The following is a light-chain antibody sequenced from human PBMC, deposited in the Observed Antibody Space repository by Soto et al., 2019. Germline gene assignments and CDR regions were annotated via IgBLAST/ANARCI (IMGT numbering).Light chain of an antibody. CDR2: AVS. J-gene: IGLJ1*01. CDR3: SSYTSDSSYV. V-gene: IGLV2-14*01. Sequence: QSALAQPASVSWSPGQSITISCTVTSSDVGLYDYVSWYQQHPGKAPQLMIYAVSNRPSGVSNRFSASKYGNTASLFISGLQAEDEADYYCSSYTSDSSYVFGSGTKVTVL. CDR1: SSDVGLYDY.